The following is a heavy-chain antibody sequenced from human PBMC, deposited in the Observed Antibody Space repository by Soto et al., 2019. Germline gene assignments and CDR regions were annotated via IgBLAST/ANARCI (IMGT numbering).Heavy chain of an antibody. Sequence: QEQLVESGGGVVQPGKSLRLSCTASRFAFSSYAMHWVRQAPGKGLEWVAVISYDGGYENYADSVKGRFTVSGDNSKNTLWLPINSLRAEDTALYYCAKGTTVTPWRYLELWGKGTLVTVSS. D-gene: IGHD4-17*01. J-gene: IGHJ2*01. V-gene: IGHV3-30*18. CDR3: AKGTTVTPWRYLEL. CDR1: RFAFSSYA. CDR2: ISYDGGYE.